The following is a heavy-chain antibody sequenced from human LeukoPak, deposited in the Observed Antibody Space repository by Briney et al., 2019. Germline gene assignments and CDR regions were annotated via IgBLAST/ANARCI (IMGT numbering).Heavy chain of an antibody. J-gene: IGHJ4*02. CDR1: GGSFSGYY. CDR3: VWHSSSWPTFDY. V-gene: IGHV4-34*01. Sequence: PSETLSLTCAVYGGSFSGYYWSWIRQPPGKGLEWIGEINHSGSTNYNPSLKSRVTISVDTSKNQFSLKLSSVTAADTAVYYCVWHSSSWPTFDYWGQGTLVTVCS. CDR2: INHSGST. D-gene: IGHD6-13*01.